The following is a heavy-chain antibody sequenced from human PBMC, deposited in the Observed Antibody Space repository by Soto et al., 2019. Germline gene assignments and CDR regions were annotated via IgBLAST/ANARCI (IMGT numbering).Heavy chain of an antibody. V-gene: IGHV1-8*01. D-gene: IGHD1-26*01. CDR1: GYTFTHYD. J-gene: IGHJ4*02. Sequence: ASVKVSCKASGYTFTHYDINWVRQATGQGLEWMGWMNPNTGNTGFAQKFQDRVTMTRNTSISTAYMELSSLRSEDTALYFCARRGWATPFDLWGQGPPVTVSS. CDR3: ARRGWATPFDL. CDR2: MNPNTGNT.